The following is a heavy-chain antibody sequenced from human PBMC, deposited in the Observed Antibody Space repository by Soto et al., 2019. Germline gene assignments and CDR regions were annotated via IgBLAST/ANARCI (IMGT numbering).Heavy chain of an antibody. CDR3: AKDSSSGYYYYGMDV. CDR1: GFTFSSYG. Sequence: GGSLRLSCAASGFTFSSYGMHWVRQAPGKGLEWMAVISYDGSNKYYADSVKGRFTISRDNSKNTLYLQMNSLRAEDTAVYYCAKDSSSGYYYYGMDVWGQGTTVTVSS. J-gene: IGHJ6*02. V-gene: IGHV3-30*18. D-gene: IGHD3-22*01. CDR2: ISYDGSNK.